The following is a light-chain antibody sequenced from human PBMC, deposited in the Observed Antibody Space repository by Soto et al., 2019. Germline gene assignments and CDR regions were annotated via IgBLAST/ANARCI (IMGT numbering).Light chain of an antibody. CDR2: GAF. Sequence: EIVLTQSPGTLSLSPGERATLSCRASQSVRSNYLAWYQQKPGQAPRLVIYGAFSRSTGIPDRFSGSESGTDFTLTISTLEPEDFAVYYCQQYSSSPPVTFGQGTRLEIK. V-gene: IGKV3-20*01. CDR1: QSVRSNY. CDR3: QQYSSSPPVT. J-gene: IGKJ5*01.